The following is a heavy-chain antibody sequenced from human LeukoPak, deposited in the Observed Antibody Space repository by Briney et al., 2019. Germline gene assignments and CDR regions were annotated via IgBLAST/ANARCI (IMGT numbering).Heavy chain of an antibody. Sequence: SETLSLTCAVSGYSISSGYYWGWIRQPPGKGLEWIGSIYHSGSTQYNPSLKSRVTISVDTSKNQFSLKLRSVTAADTAVYYCARPTNYQPPRWYFDLWGCGTLVTVSS. CDR2: IYHSGST. D-gene: IGHD2-2*01. J-gene: IGHJ2*01. V-gene: IGHV4-38-2*01. CDR1: GYSISSGYY. CDR3: ARPTNYQPPRWYFDL.